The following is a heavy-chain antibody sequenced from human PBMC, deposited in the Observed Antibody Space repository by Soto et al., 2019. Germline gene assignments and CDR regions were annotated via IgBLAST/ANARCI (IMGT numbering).Heavy chain of an antibody. CDR1: GGSISSGGYY. Sequence: SETLSLTCTVSGGSISSGGYYWSWIRQHPWKGLEWIGYIYYSGSTYYNPSLKSRVTISVDTSKNQFSLKLSSVTAADTAVYYCARDWAPGYCSSTSCYGKKYYYYYGMDVWGQGXTVTVYS. V-gene: IGHV4-31*03. D-gene: IGHD2-2*03. CDR2: IYYSGST. J-gene: IGHJ6*02. CDR3: ARDWAPGYCSSTSCYGKKYYYYYGMDV.